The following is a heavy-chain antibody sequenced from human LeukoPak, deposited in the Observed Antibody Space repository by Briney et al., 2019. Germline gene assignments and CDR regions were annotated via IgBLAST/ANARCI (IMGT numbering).Heavy chain of an antibody. Sequence: GGSLRLSCAASGFTFSTYAMSWVRQAPGKGLEWVSTISGSGGSTYYADSVKGRFTISRDNSKNTLYLQMNSLRAEDTAVYYCAKGPHYYDSSGYYLYYWGQGTLVTVSS. CDR1: GFTFSTYA. J-gene: IGHJ4*02. CDR3: AKGPHYYDSSGYYLYY. CDR2: ISGSGGST. V-gene: IGHV3-23*01. D-gene: IGHD3-22*01.